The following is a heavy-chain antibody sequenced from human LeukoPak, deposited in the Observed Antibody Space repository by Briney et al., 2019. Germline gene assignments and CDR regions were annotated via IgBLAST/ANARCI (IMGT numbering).Heavy chain of an antibody. CDR3: AKGGMYRPNYFDY. V-gene: IGHV3-23*01. J-gene: IGHJ4*02. D-gene: IGHD1-26*01. Sequence: SGGSLRLSCAASGFTFSSYAMSWVRQAPGKGLEWVSAISGSGGSTYYADSVKGRFTISGDNSKNTLYLQMNSLRAEDTAVYYCAKGGMYRPNYFDYWGQGTLVTVSS. CDR2: ISGSGGST. CDR1: GFTFSSYA.